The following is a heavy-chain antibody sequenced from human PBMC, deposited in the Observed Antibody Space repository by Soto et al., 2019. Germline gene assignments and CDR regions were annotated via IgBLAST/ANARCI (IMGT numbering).Heavy chain of an antibody. Sequence: ASVKASCKASGYTFTGHYMHLVRQAPGQGLEWMGWINPNSGGTNYAQKFQGWVTMTRDTSISTAYMELSRLRSDDTAVYYCARGPGKLDVYDSSGYFYGANYYG. CDR3: ARGPGKLDVYDSSGYFYGANYYG. CDR2: INPNSGGT. CDR1: GYTFTGHY. J-gene: IGHJ6*01. D-gene: IGHD3-22*01. V-gene: IGHV1-2*04.